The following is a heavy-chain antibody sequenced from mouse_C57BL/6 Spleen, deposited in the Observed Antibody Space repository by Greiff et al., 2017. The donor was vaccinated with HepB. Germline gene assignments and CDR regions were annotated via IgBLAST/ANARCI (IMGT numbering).Heavy chain of an antibody. Sequence: VQLQQSGPGLVQPSQSLSITCTVSGFSLTSYGVHWVRQSPGKGLEWLGVIWSGGSTDYNAAFISRLSISKDNSKSQVFFKMNSLQADDTAIYYCARGTYSYWYFDVWGTGTTVTVSS. CDR2: IWSGGST. J-gene: IGHJ1*03. CDR3: ARGTYSYWYFDV. CDR1: GFSLTSYG. V-gene: IGHV2-2*01. D-gene: IGHD2-12*01.